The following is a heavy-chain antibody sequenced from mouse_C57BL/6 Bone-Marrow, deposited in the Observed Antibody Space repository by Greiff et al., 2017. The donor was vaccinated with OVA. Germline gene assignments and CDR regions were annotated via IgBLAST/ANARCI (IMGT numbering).Heavy chain of an antibody. CDR3: VCYYYGSEDAMDY. J-gene: IGHJ4*01. CDR1: GYTFTSYW. Sequence: QVQLKQPGAELVKPGASVKMSCKASGYTFTSYWITWVKQRPGQGLEWIGDIYPGSGSTNYNEKFKSKATLTVDTSSSTAYMQLSSLTSEDSAVYYCVCYYYGSEDAMDYWGQGTSVTVSS. CDR2: IYPGSGST. D-gene: IGHD1-1*01. V-gene: IGHV1-55*01.